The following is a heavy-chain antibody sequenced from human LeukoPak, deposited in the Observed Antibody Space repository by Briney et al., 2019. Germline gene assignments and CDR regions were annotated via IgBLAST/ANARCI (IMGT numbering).Heavy chain of an antibody. CDR3: VRGLHYNSALFDL. Sequence: SETLSLTCGVSGDSTTTLYWTWIRQPPGKGLEWIGYFSYSGSDNYNPSLKGRVTISVDTSKTQFSLKLNSVTAADTAMYYCVRGLHYNSALFDLWGQGTPVTVSS. V-gene: IGHV4-59*01. D-gene: IGHD1-20*01. J-gene: IGHJ4*02. CDR1: GDSTTTLY. CDR2: FSYSGSD.